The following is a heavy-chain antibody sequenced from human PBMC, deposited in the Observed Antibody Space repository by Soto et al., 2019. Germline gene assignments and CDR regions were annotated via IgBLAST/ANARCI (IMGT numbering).Heavy chain of an antibody. CDR2: LYYAGST. D-gene: IGHD5-12*01. V-gene: IGHV4-59*08. J-gene: IGHJ4*02. Sequence: QVRLQESGPGLVKPSESLSLTCTVSGVSMIRYYWSWVRQPPGSGLEWIGCLYYAGSTKYNPSLNCRVTISVDTSKNQFSLTLTSVSAACTAVYYYARRIMATETFDYWGQGTLVTISS. CDR1: GVSMIRYY. CDR3: ARRIMATETFDY.